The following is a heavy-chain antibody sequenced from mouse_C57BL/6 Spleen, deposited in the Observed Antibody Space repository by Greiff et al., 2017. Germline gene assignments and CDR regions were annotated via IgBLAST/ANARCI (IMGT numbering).Heavy chain of an antibody. D-gene: IGHD1-1*01. CDR3: TTRGGTTVVDGYFDV. Sequence: VQLKESGAELVRPGASVKLSFTASGFNIKDYYMHWVKPRPEQGLAWIGRIDPEDGDPEYAPKFQGKATMTADTSSNTAYLQVSSLTSEDTAVYYCTTRGGTTVVDGYFDVWGKGTTVTVSS. CDR2: IDPEDGDP. V-gene: IGHV14-1*01. CDR1: GFNIKDYY. J-gene: IGHJ1*03.